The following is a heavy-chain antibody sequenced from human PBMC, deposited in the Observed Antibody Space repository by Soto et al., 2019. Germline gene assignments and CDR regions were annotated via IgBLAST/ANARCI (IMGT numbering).Heavy chain of an antibody. CDR3: ARESEDLASNFDY. J-gene: IGHJ4*02. CDR1: GFTFTRYS. V-gene: IGHV3-21*01. CDR2: ISSTTNYI. Sequence: GGSLRLSCAASGFTFTRYSMNWVRQAPGKGLEWVSSISSTTNYIYYADSMKGRFTVSRDNAKNSVYLEMNSLSAEDTALYYCARESEDLASNFDYWGQGTLVTVSS.